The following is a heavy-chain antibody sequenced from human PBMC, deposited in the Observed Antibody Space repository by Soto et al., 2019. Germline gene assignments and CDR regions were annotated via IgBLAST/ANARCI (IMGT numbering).Heavy chain of an antibody. D-gene: IGHD2-2*01. CDR3: ARGLFRPYCSSTSCYVNDY. V-gene: IGHV4-34*01. J-gene: IGHJ4*02. CDR2: INHSGST. CDR1: GGSFSGYY. Sequence: QVQLQQWGAGLLKPSETLSLTCAVYGGSFSGYYWSWIRQPPGKGLEWSGEINHSGSTNYNPSLKSRVTISVDTSKNQFSLKLSSVTAADTAVYYCARGLFRPYCSSTSCYVNDYWGQGTLVTVSS.